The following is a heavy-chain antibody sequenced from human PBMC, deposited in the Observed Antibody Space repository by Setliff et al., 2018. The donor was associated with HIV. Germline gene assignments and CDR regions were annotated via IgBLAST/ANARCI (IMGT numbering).Heavy chain of an antibody. Sequence: SLTCTVSGGSVSSGSYYWSWIRQPPGKGLEWIGYIYYSGSTNYNPSLKSRVTISVDTSKNQFSLKLSSVTAADTAVYYCARGDYYSYYMDVWGKGTTVTVSS. CDR3: ARGDYYSYYMDV. CDR1: GGSVSSGSYY. J-gene: IGHJ6*03. CDR2: IYYSGST. V-gene: IGHV4-61*01.